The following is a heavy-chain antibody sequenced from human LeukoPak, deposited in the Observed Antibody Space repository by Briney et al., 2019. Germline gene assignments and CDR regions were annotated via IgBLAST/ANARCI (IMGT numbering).Heavy chain of an antibody. V-gene: IGHV1-2*02. J-gene: IGHJ4*02. D-gene: IGHD4-17*01. CDR1: GYTFTGYY. CDR2: INPNSGGT. Sequence: ASVKVFCKASGYTFTGYYMHWVRQAPGQGLEWVGWINPNSGGTNYAQKFQGRVTMTRDTSISTAYMELSRLRSDDTAVYYCARDPMTTVTYFDYWGQGTLVTVSS. CDR3: ARDPMTTVTYFDY.